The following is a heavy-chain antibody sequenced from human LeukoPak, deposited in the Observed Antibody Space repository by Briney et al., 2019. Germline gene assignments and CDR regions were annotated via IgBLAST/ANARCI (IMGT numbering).Heavy chain of an antibody. V-gene: IGHV4-59*08. CDR2: IYVAGT. J-gene: IGHJ6*03. CDR3: ARHIGGGIEDMDV. D-gene: IGHD3-16*02. Sequence: PSETLSLTCTVSGGAIGTYYWSWIRQSPGKGLEWFGYIYVAGTRYNPYLQSRVTISVDTSTNPFFLKMSSVTAAATAVYYCARHIGGGIEDMDVWGKGTKVIASS. CDR1: GGAIGTYY.